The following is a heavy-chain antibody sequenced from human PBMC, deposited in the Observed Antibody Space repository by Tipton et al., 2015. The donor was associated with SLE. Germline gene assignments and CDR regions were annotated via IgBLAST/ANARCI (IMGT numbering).Heavy chain of an antibody. J-gene: IGHJ4*02. V-gene: IGHV4-4*07. CDR2: VDTSGSV. CDR1: GPSINTYY. CDR3: ARYRGDLQVFDY. Sequence: TLSLTCTVSGPSINTYYWTWIRQPAGKGLELIGRVDTSGSVKFNPTLKSRVTMSLDTSKNQVSLKLTSVTAADTAVYYCARYRGDLQVFDYWGQGTLITVSS. D-gene: IGHD3-16*01.